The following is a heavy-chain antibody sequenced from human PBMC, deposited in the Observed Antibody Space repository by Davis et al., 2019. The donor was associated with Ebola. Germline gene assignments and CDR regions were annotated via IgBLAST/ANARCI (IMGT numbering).Heavy chain of an antibody. CDR1: GFTFSTYA. CDR3: ANYDSSGYYRAEDY. D-gene: IGHD3-22*01. CDR2: ISGSGGDQ. V-gene: IGHV3-23*01. Sequence: GESLKISCAGSGFTFSTYAMTWVRQAPGKGLEWVSRISGSGGDQHYADSVKGRFTISRDNSKNTLYLQMNSRRAEDTAVYYCANYDSSGYYRAEDYWGQGTLVTVSS. J-gene: IGHJ4*02.